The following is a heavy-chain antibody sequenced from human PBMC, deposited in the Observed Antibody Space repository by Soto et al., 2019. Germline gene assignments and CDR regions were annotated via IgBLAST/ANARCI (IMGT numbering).Heavy chain of an antibody. D-gene: IGHD2-2*01. V-gene: IGHV1-2*04. Sequence: ASVKVSCKASGYTFTGYYMHWVRQAPGQGLEWMGWINPNSGGTNYAQKFQGWVTMTRDTSISTAYMELSRLRSDDTAVYYCARGGIVLVPAAKWNWFDPWGQGTPVTVSS. CDR2: INPNSGGT. CDR1: GYTFTGYY. CDR3: ARGGIVLVPAAKWNWFDP. J-gene: IGHJ5*02.